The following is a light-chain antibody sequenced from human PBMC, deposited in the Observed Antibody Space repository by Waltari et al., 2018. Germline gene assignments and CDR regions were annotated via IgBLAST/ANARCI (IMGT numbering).Light chain of an antibody. CDR3: SSCTRRNTVI. Sequence: QSALAQPASVSRSPGPSITLSCTGTDRYIGAYNSFPWYQQHPGIAPKLLLYDVSDRPSGVSDRFSGSKSGKTASLTISGLQPEDAADYYCSSCTRRNTVIFGGGTKLAVV. V-gene: IGLV2-14*03. CDR1: DRYIGAYNS. CDR2: DVS. J-gene: IGLJ2*01.